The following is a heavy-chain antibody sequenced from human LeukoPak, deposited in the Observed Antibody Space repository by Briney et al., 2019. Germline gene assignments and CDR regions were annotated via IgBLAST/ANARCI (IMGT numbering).Heavy chain of an antibody. D-gene: IGHD3-10*01. CDR3: ASLYYGSGSFDY. J-gene: IGHJ4*02. Sequence: SETLSLTFTVSGGSICCYYWSWVRQPPGKGLEWIGYIYYSGSTNYNPSLKSRVTISVDTSKNQFSLKLTSVTAADTAVYYCASLYYGSGSFDYWGPGTLVTVSS. CDR1: GGSICCYY. V-gene: IGHV4-59*01. CDR2: IYYSGST.